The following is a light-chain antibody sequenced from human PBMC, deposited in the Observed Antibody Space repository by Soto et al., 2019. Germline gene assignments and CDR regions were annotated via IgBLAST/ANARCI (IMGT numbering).Light chain of an antibody. Sequence: QSVLTQPASVSGSPGQSITISCTGTTSDVGTYKFVSWYQQHPGIAPKLMIYEVSERPSGVSNRFSGSKSVNTASLTISGLQAEDEADYYCCSHAGSHVIFGGGTKLTVL. J-gene: IGLJ2*01. CDR2: EVS. CDR1: TSDVGTYKF. V-gene: IGLV2-23*02. CDR3: CSHAGSHVI.